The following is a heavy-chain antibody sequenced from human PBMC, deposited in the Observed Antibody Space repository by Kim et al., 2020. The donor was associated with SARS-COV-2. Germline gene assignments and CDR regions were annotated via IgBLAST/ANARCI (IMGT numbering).Heavy chain of an antibody. D-gene: IGHD3-10*01. Sequence: STAYRNSLKGRLTIFRDNSKNTLYLQMNSLRAADTAVYYCARVYFITWFDPWGQGTLVTVSA. V-gene: IGHV3-30*10. J-gene: IGHJ5*02. CDR2: ST. CDR3: ARVYFITWFDP.